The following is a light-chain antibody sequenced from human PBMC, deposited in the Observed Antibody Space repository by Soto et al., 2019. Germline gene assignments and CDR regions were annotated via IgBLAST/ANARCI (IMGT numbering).Light chain of an antibody. V-gene: IGLV2-14*01. J-gene: IGLJ1*01. CDR3: SSFTRSTPTYV. Sequence: QSALTQPASVSGSPGQSITIPCTGSSSDVGGYNYVSWHQQHPGKAPKLMMSDVSHRPSGVSSRFSGSKSGNTAFLIISGLQADDEADYYCSSFTRSTPTYVFGTGTKVTVL. CDR1: SSDVGGYNY. CDR2: DVS.